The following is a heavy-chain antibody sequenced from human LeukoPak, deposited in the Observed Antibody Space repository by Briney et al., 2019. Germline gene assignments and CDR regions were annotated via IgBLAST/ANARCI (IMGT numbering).Heavy chain of an antibody. J-gene: IGHJ4*02. CDR2: IKQDGSEK. CDR1: GFTFSNYW. V-gene: IGHV3-7*05. D-gene: IGHD2-21*01. CDR3: ARDSDLDY. Sequence: GGSLRLSCAASGFTFSNYWMTWVRQAPGKGLEWVANIKQDGSEKYYVDSVKGRFTISRDNAKNSLYLQMDSLRAEDTAVYYCARDSDLDYWGQGTLVTVSS.